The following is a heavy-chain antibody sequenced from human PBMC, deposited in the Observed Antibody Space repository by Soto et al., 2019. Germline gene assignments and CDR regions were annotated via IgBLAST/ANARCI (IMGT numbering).Heavy chain of an antibody. CDR2: ISLGGGST. V-gene: IGHV3-23*01. CDR1: GFTFSRFD. CDR3: AKTVSIAVVAAPNFDS. J-gene: IGHJ4*02. D-gene: IGHD2-15*01. Sequence: DVQLLESGGGLVQPGGSLRLSCAASGFTFSRFDMSWVRQAQGKGLQWVAGISLGGGSTYYTDSVKGRFTISRDNSVNTLYLQMNSLRGEDTAVYYCAKTVSIAVVAAPNFDSWGQGTLVTVSS.